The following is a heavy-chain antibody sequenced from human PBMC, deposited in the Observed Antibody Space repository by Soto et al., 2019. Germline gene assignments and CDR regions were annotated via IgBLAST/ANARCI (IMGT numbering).Heavy chain of an antibody. V-gene: IGHV1-69*13. D-gene: IGHD2-2*01. Sequence: SVKVSCKASGGTFSSYAISWVRQAPGQGLEWMGGIIPIFGTANYAQKFQGRVTITADESTSTAYMELSSLRSEDTAVYYCARDKSDCSSTSCYGFAGPYFDYWGQGTLVTVSS. CDR2: IIPIFGTA. CDR3: ARDKSDCSSTSCYGFAGPYFDY. J-gene: IGHJ4*02. CDR1: GGTFSSYA.